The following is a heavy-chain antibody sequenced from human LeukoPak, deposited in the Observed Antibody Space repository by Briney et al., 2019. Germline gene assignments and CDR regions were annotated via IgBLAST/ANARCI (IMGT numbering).Heavy chain of an antibody. CDR1: GGSISSYY. Sequence: SETLSLTCTVSGGSISSYYWNWIRQPPGKGLEWIGYIYYSGSTNYNPSLKSRVTISVDTSKNQFSLKLSSVTAADTAVYYCARAAYSGSYHSDYWGQGTLVTVSS. J-gene: IGHJ4*02. V-gene: IGHV4-59*01. CDR2: IYYSGST. D-gene: IGHD1-26*01. CDR3: ARAAYSGSYHSDY.